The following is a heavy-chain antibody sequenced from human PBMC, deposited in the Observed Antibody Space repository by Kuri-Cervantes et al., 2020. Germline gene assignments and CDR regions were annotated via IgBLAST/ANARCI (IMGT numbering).Heavy chain of an antibody. V-gene: IGHV3-21*06. Sequence: GESLKISCAASGFTFSSYAMSWVRQAPGKGLEWVSSISSNSDYIYYADSVKGRFTISRDNAKNSLYLQMNSLRAEDTAVYYCARYVYGVTTQFDYWGQGTLVTVSS. J-gene: IGHJ4*02. CDR1: GFTFSSYA. CDR3: ARYVYGVTTQFDY. D-gene: IGHD4-17*01. CDR2: ISSNSDYI.